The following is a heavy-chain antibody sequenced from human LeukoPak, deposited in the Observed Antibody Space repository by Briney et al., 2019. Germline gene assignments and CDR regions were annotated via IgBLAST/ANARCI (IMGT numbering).Heavy chain of an antibody. J-gene: IGHJ6*03. CDR1: GFTFSSYS. V-gene: IGHV3-21*01. CDR3: ARDGEGSGRPAYYYYYMDV. Sequence: PGGSLRLSCAASGFTFSSYSMNWVRQAPGKGLEWVSSISSSSSYIYYADSVEGRFTISRDNAKNSLYLQMNSLRAEDTAVYYCARDGEGSGRPAYYYYYMDVWGKGTTVTVSS. D-gene: IGHD3-10*01. CDR2: ISSSSSYI.